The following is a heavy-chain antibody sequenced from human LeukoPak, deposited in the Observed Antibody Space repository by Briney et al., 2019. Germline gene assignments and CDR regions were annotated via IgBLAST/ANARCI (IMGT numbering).Heavy chain of an antibody. CDR3: AKGGNWQWLVEGN. J-gene: IGHJ4*02. CDR2: ISYDGNNK. V-gene: IGHV3-30*18. CDR1: GFMFSSYG. D-gene: IGHD6-19*01. Sequence: SGGSLRLSCAASGFMFSSYGMHWVRQAPGKGLEWVAVISYDGNNKYHADSVKGRFTISRDNSNNTLYLRMNSLRAEDTAVYYCAKGGNWQWLVEGNWVQGTLVSVSS.